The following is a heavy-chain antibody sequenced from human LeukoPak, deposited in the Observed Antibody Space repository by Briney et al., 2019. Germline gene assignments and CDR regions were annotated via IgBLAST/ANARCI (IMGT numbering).Heavy chain of an antibody. Sequence: GGSLRLSCAASGFTFSTFAMTWVRQAPGKGLEWVSAISGSVGSTYSADSVKGRFTISRDSSKNTMYLQMNSLRAEDTAVYYCAKAGATIKGRYYFDYWGQGTLVTVSS. CDR3: AKAGATIKGRYYFDY. J-gene: IGHJ4*02. CDR2: ISGSVGST. D-gene: IGHD5-12*01. V-gene: IGHV3-23*01. CDR1: GFTFSTFA.